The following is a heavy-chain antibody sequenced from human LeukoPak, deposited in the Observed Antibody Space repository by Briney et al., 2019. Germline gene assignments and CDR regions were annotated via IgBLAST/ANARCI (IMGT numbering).Heavy chain of an antibody. CDR1: GGSISSYY. D-gene: IGHD4-17*01. CDR3: ARATGEYDYGDYFDY. J-gene: IGHJ4*02. V-gene: IGHV4-59*01. CDR2: IYYSGST. Sequence: SETLSLTCTVSGGSISSYYWSWVRQPPGKGLEWIGYIYYSGSTNYNPSLKSRVTISVDTSKNQFSLKLSSVTAADTAVYYCARATGEYDYGDYFDYWGRGTLVTVSS.